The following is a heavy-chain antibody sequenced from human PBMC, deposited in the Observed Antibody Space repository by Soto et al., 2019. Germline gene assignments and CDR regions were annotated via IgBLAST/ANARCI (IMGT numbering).Heavy chain of an antibody. D-gene: IGHD2-2*02. V-gene: IGHV1-69*06. Sequence: QVQLVQSGAEVKTPGSSLKVSCKVSGSRFSNYVISWVLQAPGHGLEWLGRIIPIFNSTKYAQSCQGRVTITADKSTSTASLELSSLRSDDTAVYYCAREGRGKKAGYNGLVSLGYWGQGTLVTVSS. CDR1: GSRFSNYV. J-gene: IGHJ4*02. CDR2: IIPIFNST. CDR3: AREGRGKKAGYNGLVSLGY.